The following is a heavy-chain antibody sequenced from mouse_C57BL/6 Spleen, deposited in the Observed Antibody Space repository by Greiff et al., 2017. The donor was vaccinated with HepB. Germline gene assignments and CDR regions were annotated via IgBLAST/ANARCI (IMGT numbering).Heavy chain of an antibody. CDR1: GYTFTSYW. CDR3: ARGGGTSYAPHLDY. CDR2: INPSNGGT. V-gene: IGHV1-53*01. J-gene: IGHJ2*01. D-gene: IGHD1-1*01. Sequence: QVQLQQPGTELVKPGASVKLSCKASGYTFTSYWMHWVKQRPGQGLEWIGNINPSNGGTNYNEKFKSKATLTVDKSSSPAYMQLSSLTSEDSAVYYCARGGGTSYAPHLDYWGQGTTLTVSS.